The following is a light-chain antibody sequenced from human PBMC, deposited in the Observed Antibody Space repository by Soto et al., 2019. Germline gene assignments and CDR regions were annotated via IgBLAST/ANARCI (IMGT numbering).Light chain of an antibody. CDR2: DAS. V-gene: IGKV3-15*01. J-gene: IGKJ5*01. Sequence: ELVFTQSPVSLSLSPGERATLSCRASQSVSSYLAWYQQKPGQAPRLLIYDASNRATGVPARFSGSGSETEFTLTIRSLQSEDFAVYFCQQYNNWPSFGQGTRLEIK. CDR3: QQYNNWPS. CDR1: QSVSSY.